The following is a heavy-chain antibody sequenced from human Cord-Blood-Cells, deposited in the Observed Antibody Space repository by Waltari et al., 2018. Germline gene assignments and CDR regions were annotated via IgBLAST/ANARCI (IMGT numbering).Heavy chain of an antibody. CDR1: GGSISSSSYY. CDR3: ARRAGIAARNWFDP. CDR2: IYYSGST. J-gene: IGHJ5*02. Sequence: QLQLQESGPGLVKPSETLSLTCTVSGGSISSSSYYWGWIRQPPGKGLGWIGSIYYSGSTHYNPSLKSRVTISVDTSKNQFSLKLSSVTAADTAVYYCARRAGIAARNWFDPWGQGTLVTVSS. D-gene: IGHD6-6*01. V-gene: IGHV4-39*01.